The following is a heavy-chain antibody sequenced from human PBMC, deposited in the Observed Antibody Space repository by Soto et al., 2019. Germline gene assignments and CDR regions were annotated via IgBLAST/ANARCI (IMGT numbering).Heavy chain of an antibody. CDR3: ARDHRDYDSSGYYLNYYGMDV. J-gene: IGHJ6*02. CDR2: IIPIFGTA. CDR1: GGTFSSYA. Sequence: QVQLVQSGAEVKKPGSSVKVSCKASGGTFSSYAISWVRQAPGQGLEWMGGIIPIFGTANYAQKFQGRVTITADESTSTAYMELSSLISEDTAVYYCARDHRDYDSSGYYLNYYGMDVWGQGTTVTVSS. D-gene: IGHD3-22*01. V-gene: IGHV1-69*01.